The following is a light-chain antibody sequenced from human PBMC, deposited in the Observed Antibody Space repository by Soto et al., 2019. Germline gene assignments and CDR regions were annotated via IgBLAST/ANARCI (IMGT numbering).Light chain of an antibody. V-gene: IGKV3-15*01. Sequence: EIVMTQSPATLSVSPGERVTLSSRANQSVSSNLAWYQQKPGQAPRLLIYGASTRATGIPARFSGSGSGTEFTLTISSLQSEDFAVYYCQQYNNWPPLTFGGGTKVEIK. CDR1: QSVSSN. CDR3: QQYNNWPPLT. J-gene: IGKJ4*01. CDR2: GAS.